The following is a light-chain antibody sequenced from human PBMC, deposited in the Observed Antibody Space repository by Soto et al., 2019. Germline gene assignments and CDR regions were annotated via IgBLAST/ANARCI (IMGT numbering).Light chain of an antibody. CDR3: QKYDNAPLT. J-gene: IGKJ4*01. CDR2: AAY. V-gene: IGKV1-27*01. CDR1: QDISTY. Sequence: DIQMTQAPSSLSSSVGDRVTITCRARQDISTYLSWYQQKTRKVPKHLISAAYTLQSGVPPLFRGSGSGTYFAISISSVQHEDVASYFCQKYDNAPLTFGGGTKVEIK.